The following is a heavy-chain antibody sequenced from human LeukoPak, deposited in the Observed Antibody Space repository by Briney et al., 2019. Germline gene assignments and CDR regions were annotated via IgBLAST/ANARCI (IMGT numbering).Heavy chain of an antibody. V-gene: IGHV3-43*02. Sequence: GGSLRLSCVGSGLNFHDSAMHWVRQARGRGLEWVSLISAEGGSTFSADSVKGRFSISRDNSKNSLYLQMNSLRSEDTAMYYCAKASGKFDYWGQGTLVAVSS. CDR3: AKASGKFDY. J-gene: IGHJ4*02. CDR1: GLNFHDSA. CDR2: ISAEGGST.